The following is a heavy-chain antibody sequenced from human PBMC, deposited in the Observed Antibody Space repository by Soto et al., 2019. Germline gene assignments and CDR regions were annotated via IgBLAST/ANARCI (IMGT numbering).Heavy chain of an antibody. J-gene: IGHJ4*02. CDR3: ARGGWSHDY. Sequence: SETLSLTCSVSGDSMNNFYWSWIRQPPGGSVEWIGYIYYTGTATYNPSLRSRVTMSVDTSNKQFSLKLTSVTAADTAVYYCARGGWSHDYWGQGILVTVSS. V-gene: IGHV4-59*01. D-gene: IGHD6-19*01. CDR2: IYYTGTA. CDR1: GDSMNNFY.